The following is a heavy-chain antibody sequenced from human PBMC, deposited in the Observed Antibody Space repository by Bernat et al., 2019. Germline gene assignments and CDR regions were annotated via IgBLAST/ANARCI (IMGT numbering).Heavy chain of an antibody. CDR2: ISNGGRST. V-gene: IGHV3-23*01. D-gene: IGHD4-17*01. Sequence: EVQLLESGGDLVQPGGSLRLSCAASGFTFNSYAMGWVRQVPGKGLEWVSAISNGGRSTYYADSVKGRFTISRDNSKNTKYLQMNSLRAEDTAVYYCAKDRTTVTTVYFDCWGQGTLVTVSS. CDR1: GFTFNSYA. CDR3: AKDRTTVTTVYFDC. J-gene: IGHJ4*02.